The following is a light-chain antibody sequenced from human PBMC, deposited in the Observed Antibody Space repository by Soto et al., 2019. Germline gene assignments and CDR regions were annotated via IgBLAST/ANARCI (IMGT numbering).Light chain of an antibody. Sequence: DIQLTQSPSSLSASVGDRVTITCRTSQNIGNYLNWYQQKPGKAPNLLIYKASTLQSGVPSRFSGGGSGTDFTLTISSLQPEDYATYYCQQSYSNPRTFGQGTKVDI. V-gene: IGKV1-39*01. CDR2: KAS. CDR3: QQSYSNPRT. CDR1: QNIGNY. J-gene: IGKJ1*01.